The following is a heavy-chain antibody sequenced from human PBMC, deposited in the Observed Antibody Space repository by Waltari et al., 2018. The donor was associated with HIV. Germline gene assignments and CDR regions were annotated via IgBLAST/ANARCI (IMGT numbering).Heavy chain of an antibody. V-gene: IGHV4-39*01. CDR2: IYYRGST. Sequence: QLQLQESGPGLVKPSETLSLTCTVSGGSISSSSYYWGWIRQPPGKGLEWIGSIYYRGSTYHNPSLKGRVTISVDTSKNQFSLKLSSVTAADTAVYYCARRAAGGYYYYGMDVWGQGTTVTVSS. CDR3: ARRAAGGYYYYGMDV. D-gene: IGHD6-25*01. J-gene: IGHJ6*02. CDR1: GGSISSSSYY.